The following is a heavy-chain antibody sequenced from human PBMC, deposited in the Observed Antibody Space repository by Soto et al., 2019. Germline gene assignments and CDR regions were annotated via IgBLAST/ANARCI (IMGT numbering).Heavy chain of an antibody. CDR3: ARSIVNYDFWSGYYAAFDP. CDR2: IIPIFGTA. J-gene: IGHJ5*02. CDR1: GGTFSSYA. V-gene: IGHV1-69*01. Sequence: QVQLVQSGAEVKKPGSSVKVSCKASGGTFSSYAISWVRQAPGQGLEWMGGIIPIFGTANYAQKFQGRVTITADESTSTAYRELSSLRSEDTAVYYCARSIVNYDFWSGYYAAFDPWGQGTLVTVSS. D-gene: IGHD3-3*01.